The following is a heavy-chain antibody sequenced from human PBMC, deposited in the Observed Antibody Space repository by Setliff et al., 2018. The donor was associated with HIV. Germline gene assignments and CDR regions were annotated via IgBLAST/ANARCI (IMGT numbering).Heavy chain of an antibody. CDR2: INTETGKP. D-gene: IGHD2-8*02. V-gene: IGHV7-4-1*02. CDR3: ARFGSYWSTFDS. J-gene: IGHJ4*02. CDR1: GYTFTSFG. Sequence: ASVKVSCKASGYTFTSFGISWVRQAPGQGPEWMGWINTETGKPMYAQGFRGRLVFSLDTSVNTAYLQINSLKAEDTAMYYCARFGSYWSTFDSWGQGALVTVSS.